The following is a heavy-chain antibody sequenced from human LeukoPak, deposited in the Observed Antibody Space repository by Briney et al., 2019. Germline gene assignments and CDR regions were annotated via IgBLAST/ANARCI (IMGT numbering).Heavy chain of an antibody. J-gene: IGHJ4*02. CDR2: ISYDGSNK. Sequence: GGSLRLSCAASGFTFSSYAMHWVRQAPGKGLEWVAVISYDGSNKYYADSVKGRFTISRDNSKNTLYLQMNSLRAEDTAVYYCARDESPYGDHIDYWGQGTLVTVSS. V-gene: IGHV3-30-3*01. CDR3: ARDESPYGDHIDY. D-gene: IGHD4-17*01. CDR1: GFTFSSYA.